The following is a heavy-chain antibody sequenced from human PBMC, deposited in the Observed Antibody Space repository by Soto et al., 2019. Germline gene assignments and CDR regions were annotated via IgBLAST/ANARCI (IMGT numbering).Heavy chain of an antibody. CDR2: ISSDGSDK. V-gene: IGHV3-30*18. J-gene: IGHJ3*01. CDR1: GFTFNNYG. CDR3: AKDQGIAASHGID. D-gene: IGHD6-13*01. Sequence: SGGGVVQPGTSLRLSCAASGFTFNNYGIHWVRQAPGTGLEWVAAISSDGSDKYYADSVKGRLTISRDNSKNTVYLQMHSLRAEDTAVYYCAKDQGIAASHGIDWGQGTMVTVSS.